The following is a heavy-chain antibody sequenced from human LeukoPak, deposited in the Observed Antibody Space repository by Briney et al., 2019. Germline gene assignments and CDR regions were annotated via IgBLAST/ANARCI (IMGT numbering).Heavy chain of an antibody. Sequence: RGSLIPSCAASGFTFSSYSMNWVRQAPGKGLEWVSSISSSSSYIYYADSVKGRFTISRDNAKNSLYLQMNSLRAEDTAVYYCARDGGYSYGYPLDYWGQGTLVTVSS. CDR3: ARDGGYSYGYPLDY. V-gene: IGHV3-21*01. CDR2: ISSSSSYI. CDR1: GFTFSSYS. J-gene: IGHJ4*02. D-gene: IGHD5-18*01.